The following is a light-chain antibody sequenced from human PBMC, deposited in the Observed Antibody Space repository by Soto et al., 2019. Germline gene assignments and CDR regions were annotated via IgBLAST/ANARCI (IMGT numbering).Light chain of an antibody. CDR3: QQYYSYPLT. Sequence: ALRMTQSPSSLSASTGDRVTITCRASQGISSYLAWYQQKPGQAPKLLIYAASTLQSGVPSRFSGNGSGTDLTLTISCLQSEDFATDYCQQYYSYPLTFGGGTKVDIK. V-gene: IGKV1-8*01. CDR1: QGISSY. J-gene: IGKJ4*01. CDR2: AAS.